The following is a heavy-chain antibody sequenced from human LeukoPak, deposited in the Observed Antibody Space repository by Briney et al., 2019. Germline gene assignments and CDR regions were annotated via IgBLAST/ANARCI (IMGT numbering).Heavy chain of an antibody. CDR3: ARHLHYPQLNDGSAAFDI. Sequence: SETLSLTCTVSGGSISIYYWSWIRQPPVKGLEWIGYIYTSGSTNYNPSLKRRVTISVDTSKNQFSLKLSSVTAADTAVYYCARHLHYPQLNDGSAAFDIWGQGTMVTVSS. J-gene: IGHJ3*02. CDR2: IYTSGST. D-gene: IGHD1-1*01. CDR1: GGSISIYY. V-gene: IGHV4-4*09.